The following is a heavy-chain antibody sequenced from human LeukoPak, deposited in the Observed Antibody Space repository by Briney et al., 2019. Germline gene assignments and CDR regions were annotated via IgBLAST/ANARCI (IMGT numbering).Heavy chain of an antibody. CDR3: ARPLFTYDSSGYYLDY. J-gene: IGHJ4*02. CDR2: ISAYNGNT. Sequence: ASVKVSCKASGYTFISYGISWVRQAPGQGLEWMGWISAYNGNTNYAQKLQGRVTMTTDTSTSTAYMELRSLRSDDTAVYYCARPLFTYDSSGYYLDYWGQGTLVTVSS. D-gene: IGHD3-22*01. V-gene: IGHV1-18*01. CDR1: GYTFISYG.